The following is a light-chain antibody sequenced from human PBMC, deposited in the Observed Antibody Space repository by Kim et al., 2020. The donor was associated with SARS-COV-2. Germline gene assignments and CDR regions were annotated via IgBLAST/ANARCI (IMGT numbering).Light chain of an antibody. J-gene: IGKJ1*01. V-gene: IGKV1D-16*01. CDR3: RQDNSYPRT. Sequence: DIQMTQSPFSLSASVGDRVTITCRASQSISSWLAWYQLKPEKAPKSLIYAASSLQTGVPSRFSSSGSGTDFTLTISSLQPEDFATYYCRQDNSYPRTFGQGTKVYIK. CDR1: QSISSW. CDR2: AAS.